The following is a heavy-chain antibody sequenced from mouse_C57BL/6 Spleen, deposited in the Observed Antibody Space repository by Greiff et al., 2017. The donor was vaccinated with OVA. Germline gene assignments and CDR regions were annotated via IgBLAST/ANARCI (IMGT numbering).Heavy chain of an antibody. V-gene: IGHV5-17*01. D-gene: IGHD1-1*01. J-gene: IGHJ3*01. CDR3: AKDYGSTRAWFAC. CDR1: GFTFSDYG. Sequence: EVMLVESGGGLVKPGGSLKLSCAASGFTFSDYGMHWVRQAPEKGLEWVAYISSGSSTIYYADTVKGRFTISRDNAKNTLFLQMTSLRSEDTAMYYCAKDYGSTRAWFACWGQGTLVTVSA. CDR2: ISSGSSTI.